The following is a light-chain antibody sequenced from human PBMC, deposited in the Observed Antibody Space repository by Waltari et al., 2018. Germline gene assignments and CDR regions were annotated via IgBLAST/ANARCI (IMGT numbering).Light chain of an antibody. V-gene: IGKV3-20*01. CDR1: QSVSSKY. CDR3: QQYGSSQGYT. J-gene: IGKJ2*01. CDR2: GAS. Sequence: EIVLTLSPGTLSLSPGERATVSCRASQSVSSKYLAWYQQKVGQAPRLVIYGASSRATGIPDRFSGSGSGTDFTLTINRLEPEDFAVYYCQQYGSSQGYTFGQGTKLEI.